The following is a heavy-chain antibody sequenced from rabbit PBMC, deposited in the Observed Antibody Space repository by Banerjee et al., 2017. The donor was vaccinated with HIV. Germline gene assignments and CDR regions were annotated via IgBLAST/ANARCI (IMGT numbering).Heavy chain of an antibody. CDR3: ARYGRAWGWTRLDL. CDR1: GSDISSGYD. V-gene: IGHV1S45*01. D-gene: IGHD4-1*01. CDR2: IYAGSSGST. J-gene: IGHJ3*01. Sequence: QEQLVESGGGLVQPEGSLTLTCKASGSDISSGYDMCWVRQAPGKGLEWIACIYAGSSGSTYYASWVNGRFTIARTSSTTVTLQMTSLTAADTATYFCARYGRAWGWTRLDLWGQGTLVTVS.